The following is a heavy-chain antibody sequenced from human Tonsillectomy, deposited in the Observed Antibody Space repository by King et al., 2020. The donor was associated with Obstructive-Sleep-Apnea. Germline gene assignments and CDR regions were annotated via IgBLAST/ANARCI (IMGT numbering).Heavy chain of an antibody. V-gene: IGHV3-30*04. Sequence: VQLVESGGGVVQPGRSLRLSCAASGFTFSRYAMHWVRQAPGKGLEWVAVISYNEWNYYYADSVKGRFTISRDNSNNTLYLLMNSLRAEDTAVYYCATDWRVGTTYAVWGQGTLVTVSS. CDR1: GFTFSRYA. D-gene: IGHD1-26*01. CDR2: ISYNEWNY. J-gene: IGHJ4*02. CDR3: ATDWRVGTTYAV.